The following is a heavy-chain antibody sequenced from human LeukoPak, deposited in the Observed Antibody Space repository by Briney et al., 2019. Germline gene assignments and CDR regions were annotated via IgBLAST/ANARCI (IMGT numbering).Heavy chain of an antibody. CDR3: AKGTYSSSPRDY. V-gene: IGHV3-23*01. J-gene: IGHJ4*02. Sequence: GGSLRLSCAASGLTFSSYAMSWVRRAPGKGLEWVSGISGNGGGTYYAGSVKGRFTISRDNSKNTLFLQMNSLRAEDTAVYYCAKGTYSSSPRDYWGQGTLVTVSS. CDR1: GLTFSSYA. D-gene: IGHD6-6*01. CDR2: ISGNGGGT.